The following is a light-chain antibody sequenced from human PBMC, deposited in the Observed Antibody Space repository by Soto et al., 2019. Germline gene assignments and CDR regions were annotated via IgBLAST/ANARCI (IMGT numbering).Light chain of an antibody. CDR1: QSISAW. J-gene: IGKJ2*01. V-gene: IGKV1-5*03. CDR2: KAS. Sequence: DIQMTQSPSTLSASVEDRVTITCRASQSISAWLAWYQQKPGKAPKLLVYKASTLETGVPSRSSGSGSGTEFTHTISILQPDDFATYYCHQYHKFPYTFGQGTKLEIK. CDR3: HQYHKFPYT.